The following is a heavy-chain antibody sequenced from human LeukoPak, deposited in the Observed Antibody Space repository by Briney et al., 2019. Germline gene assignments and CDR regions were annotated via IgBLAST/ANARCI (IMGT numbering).Heavy chain of an antibody. CDR3: ARERTYYYDSNPDYFDY. Sequence: GGSLRLSCAASGFTFDDYGMSWVRQAPGKGLEWVSGINWNGGSTGYADSVKGRFTISRDNAKNSLYLQMNSLRAGDMALYYCARERTYYYDSNPDYFDYWGQGIVVTVSS. V-gene: IGHV3-20*04. CDR1: GFTFDDYG. D-gene: IGHD3-22*01. CDR2: INWNGGST. J-gene: IGHJ4*02.